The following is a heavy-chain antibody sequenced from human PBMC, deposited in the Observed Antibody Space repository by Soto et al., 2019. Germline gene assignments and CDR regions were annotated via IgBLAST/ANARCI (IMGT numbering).Heavy chain of an antibody. J-gene: IGHJ4*02. D-gene: IGHD4-17*01. V-gene: IGHV4-39*01. CDR1: GGSISSSSYY. CDR2: IYYSGST. CDR3: ATRDYGGNSPLFDY. Sequence: QLQLQESGPGLVKPSETLSLTCTVSGGSISSSSYYWGWIRQPPGKGLEWIGSIYYSGSTYYNPSLKSRVTISVDTSKNQFSLKLSSVTAADTAVYYCATRDYGGNSPLFDYWGQGTLVTVSS.